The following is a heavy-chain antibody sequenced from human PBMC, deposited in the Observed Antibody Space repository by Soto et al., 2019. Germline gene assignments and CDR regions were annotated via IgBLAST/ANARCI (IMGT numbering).Heavy chain of an antibody. J-gene: IGHJ6*02. Sequence: VQLVESGGGVVQPGRSLRLSCAASGFTFSSYSMNWVRQAPGKGLEWVSSISSSSSYIYYADSVKGRFTISRDNAKNSLYLQMNSLRAEDTAVYYCARGPRIAAAGTGYYYYYGMDVWGQGTTVTVSS. CDR2: ISSSSSYI. V-gene: IGHV3-21*01. CDR3: ARGPRIAAAGTGYYYYYGMDV. CDR1: GFTFSSYS. D-gene: IGHD6-13*01.